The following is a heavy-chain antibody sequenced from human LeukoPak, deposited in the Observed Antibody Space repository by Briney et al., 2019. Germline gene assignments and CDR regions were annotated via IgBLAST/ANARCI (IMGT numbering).Heavy chain of an antibody. D-gene: IGHD6-13*01. Sequence: PSETLSLTCTVSGGSISSYYSSWIRQPPGKGLEWIGYIFYSGSTNYNPSLKSRVTISVDTSKNQFSLKLSSVTAADTAVYYCARVGSSGWSHYYYYGMDVWGQGTTVTVSS. CDR2: IFYSGST. CDR1: GGSISSYY. V-gene: IGHV4-59*01. J-gene: IGHJ6*02. CDR3: ARVGSSGWSHYYYYGMDV.